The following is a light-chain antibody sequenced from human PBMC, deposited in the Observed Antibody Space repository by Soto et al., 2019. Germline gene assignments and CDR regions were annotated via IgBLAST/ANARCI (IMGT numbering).Light chain of an antibody. CDR2: EVS. J-gene: IGLJ1*01. Sequence: QSALTQPASVSGSPGQSITISCTGTISDVGRYDYVSWYQQHPGKAPKLMVSEVSHRPSGVSNRFSGSKSGNTASLTISGLQAEDEADYYCSSYSDMGTYVLGAGTKLPVL. CDR1: ISDVGRYDY. V-gene: IGLV2-14*01. CDR3: SSYSDMGTYV.